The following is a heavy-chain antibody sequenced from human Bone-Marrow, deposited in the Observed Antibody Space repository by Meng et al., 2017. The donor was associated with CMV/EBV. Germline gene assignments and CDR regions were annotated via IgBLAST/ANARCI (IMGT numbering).Heavy chain of an antibody. D-gene: IGHD3-10*01. Sequence: GSLRLSCTVSGGSITSNSYYWGWIRQPPGKGLEWIGSIYYDGSTYYRPSLKNRVTISVHTSKNQFSLKVFSVTAADTATYYCARVVRGLTHYLYYYAMDVWGERTSVTVSS. V-gene: IGHV4-39*07. CDR2: IYYDGST. CDR3: ARVVRGLTHYLYYYAMDV. CDR1: GGSITSNSYY. J-gene: IGHJ6*04.